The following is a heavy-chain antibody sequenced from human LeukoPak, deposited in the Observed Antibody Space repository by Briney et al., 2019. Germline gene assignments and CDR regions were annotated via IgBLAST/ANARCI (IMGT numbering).Heavy chain of an antibody. CDR1: GFTFSSFP. V-gene: IGHV3-23*01. Sequence: PGGSLRLSCAASGFTFSSFPMSWVRQAPGKGLEWVSTISGSGGSTFYADSVKGRFTISRDNSRNTLYLQMNSLRAEDTAIYYCAKDDYSYYAMDVWGRGTTVTVSS. CDR2: ISGSGGST. J-gene: IGHJ6*02. CDR3: AKDDYSYYAMDV.